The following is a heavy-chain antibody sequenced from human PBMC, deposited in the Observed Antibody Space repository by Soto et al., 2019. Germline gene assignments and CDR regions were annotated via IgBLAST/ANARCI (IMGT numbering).Heavy chain of an antibody. J-gene: IGHJ4*02. CDR1: GYTFTSYG. D-gene: IGHD3-3*01. CDR3: AATHYDFWSGYRTLDY. CDR2: ISAYNGNT. Sequence: ASVKVSCKASGYTFTSYGISWVRQAPGQGLEWMGWISAYNGNTNYAQKLQGRVTMTTDTSTSTAYMELRSLRSDDTAVYYCAATHYDFWSGYRTLDYPGQATLVTVSS. V-gene: IGHV1-18*01.